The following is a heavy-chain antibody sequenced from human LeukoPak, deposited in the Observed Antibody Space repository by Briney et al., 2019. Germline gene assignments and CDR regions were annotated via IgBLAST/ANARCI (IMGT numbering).Heavy chain of an antibody. J-gene: IGHJ4*02. D-gene: IGHD4-17*01. CDR2: ITTSSSYI. Sequence: GGSLRLSCAASGFTFSSYGMSWVRQAPGKGLEWVSAITTSSSYIYYADSVKGRFTISRDNAKNSLYLQMNSLRAEDTAVYYCARDSNDYGLDWGQGTLVTVSS. CDR1: GFTFSSYG. CDR3: ARDSNDYGLD. V-gene: IGHV3-21*01.